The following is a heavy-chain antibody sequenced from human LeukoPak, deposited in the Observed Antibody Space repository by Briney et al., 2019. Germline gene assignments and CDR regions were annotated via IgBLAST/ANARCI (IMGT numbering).Heavy chain of an antibody. V-gene: IGHV1-69*02. CDR3: ASHCSGGSCYGFRFDP. CDR1: GGTFSSYT. Sequence: SVKVSCTASGGTFSSYTISWVRQPPGQGLEWMGRIIPILGIANYAQKFQGRVTITADKSTSTAYMELSSLRSEDTAVYYCASHCSGGSCYGFRFDPWGQGTLVTVSS. CDR2: IIPILGIA. J-gene: IGHJ5*02. D-gene: IGHD2-15*01.